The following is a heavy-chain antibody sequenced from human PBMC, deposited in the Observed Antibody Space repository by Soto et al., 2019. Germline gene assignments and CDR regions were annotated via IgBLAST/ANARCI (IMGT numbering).Heavy chain of an antibody. J-gene: IGHJ6*03. V-gene: IGHV3-33*05. Sequence: QVQLVESGGGVVQPGTSLRLSCAASGFTFSSDGLHWVRQAPGKGLEWVAVLSYDGSNEFYGDSVKGRFTISRDNSKNTLYLQMNSLRAEDTAVYYCAKWFGEPYYYYFYMDVWGKGTTVTVSS. CDR1: GFTFSSDG. CDR2: LSYDGSNE. CDR3: AKWFGEPYYYYFYMDV. D-gene: IGHD3-10*01.